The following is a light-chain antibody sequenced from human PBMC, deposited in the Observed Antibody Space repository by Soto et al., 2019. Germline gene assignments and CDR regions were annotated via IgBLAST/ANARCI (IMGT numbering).Light chain of an antibody. CDR1: SSNIGRNT. CDR2: SNN. V-gene: IGLV1-44*01. Sequence: QLVLTQPPSASGTPGQRVTISCSGSSSNIGRNTVNWYQQLPGTAPKLLIYSNNQRPSGVPDRFSGSKSGTSASLAISGLHSEDEADYYCAAWDDSLNGPVFGGGTKLTVL. CDR3: AAWDDSLNGPV. J-gene: IGLJ2*01.